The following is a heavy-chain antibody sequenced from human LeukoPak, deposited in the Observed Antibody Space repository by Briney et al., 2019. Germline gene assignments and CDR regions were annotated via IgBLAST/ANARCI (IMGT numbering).Heavy chain of an antibody. CDR3: AKAPSVPGWFDP. CDR1: GFTFDDYA. CDR2: ISWNSGSI. Sequence: GRSLRLSCAASGFTFDDYAMHWVRQAPGKGLEWVSGISWNSGSIGYADSVKGRFTISRDNAKNSLYLQMNSLRAEDTALYYCAKAPSVPGWFDPWGQGTLVTVSS. V-gene: IGHV3-9*01. J-gene: IGHJ5*02. D-gene: IGHD5/OR15-5a*01.